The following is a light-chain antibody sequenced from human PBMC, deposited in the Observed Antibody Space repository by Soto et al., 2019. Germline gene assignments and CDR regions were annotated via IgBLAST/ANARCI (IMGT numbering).Light chain of an antibody. J-gene: IGKJ5*01. Sequence: EIVLTQSPGTLSLSPGERATLSCRASQIVSSNYLAWYQHKPGQAPRLLIYDASNRATGIPARFSGSGSGTDFTLTISSLEPEDFAVYYCQQRSNWPITFGQGTRLE. CDR1: QIVSSNY. V-gene: IGKV3-11*01. CDR2: DAS. CDR3: QQRSNWPIT.